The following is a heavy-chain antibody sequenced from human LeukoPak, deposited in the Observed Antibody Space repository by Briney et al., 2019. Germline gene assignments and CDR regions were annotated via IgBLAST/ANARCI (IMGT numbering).Heavy chain of an antibody. V-gene: IGHV3-7*01. CDR1: GFTFSSYW. J-gene: IGHJ6*03. CDR2: IKQDGSEK. D-gene: IGHD3-10*01. Sequence: GGSLRLSCAASGFTFSSYWMNWVRQAPGKGLEWVANIKQDGSEKYYVDSVKGRFIISRDNAKNSLYLQMNSLRAEDTAVYYCARVARGDYYYYYMDVWGKGTTVTVSS. CDR3: ARVARGDYYYYYMDV.